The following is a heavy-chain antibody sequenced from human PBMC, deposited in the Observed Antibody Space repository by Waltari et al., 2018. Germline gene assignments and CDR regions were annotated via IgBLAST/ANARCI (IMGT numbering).Heavy chain of an antibody. V-gene: IGHV4-61*02. CDR3: ARGRGWIAVAALEVFLDY. CDR1: GDSISSGSYY. CDR2: IYTSGST. D-gene: IGHD6-19*01. J-gene: IGHJ4*02. Sequence: QVQLQESGPGLVKPSQTLSLTCTVSGDSISSGSYYWSWIRQPAGKGLEWIGRIYTSGSTNYNPSLKSRVTISVDTSKNQFSLKLSAVTAADTAVYYCARGRGWIAVAALEVFLDYWGQGTLVTVSS.